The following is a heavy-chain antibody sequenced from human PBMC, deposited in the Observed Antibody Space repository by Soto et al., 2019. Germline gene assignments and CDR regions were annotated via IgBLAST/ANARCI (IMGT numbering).Heavy chain of an antibody. V-gene: IGHV4-59*01. CDR1: GGSISSYY. J-gene: IGHJ4*02. CDR3: ARDYGGTSCFDY. CDR2: IDYSGST. Sequence: SEALSLTCTVSGGSISSYYWSWIRQPPGKGLEWIGYIDYSGSTNDNPSLKSRVTISVDTSKNPFSLKLRPVPAADTAVYYCARDYGGTSCFDYWGQGTLATVS. D-gene: IGHD4-17*01.